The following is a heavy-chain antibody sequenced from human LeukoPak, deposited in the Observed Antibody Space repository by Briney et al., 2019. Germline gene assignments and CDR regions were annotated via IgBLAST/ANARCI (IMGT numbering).Heavy chain of an antibody. CDR1: GFTFSSYS. D-gene: IGHD3-9*01. Sequence: GGSLRLSCVASGFTFSSYSINWVRQAPGKGLEWVSYISSSSTTIYYADSVKGRFTITRDNAKNSLYLQMNSLRAEDAAVYYCARSFYYDTLTGYYFFDYWGQGTLVTVSS. CDR3: ARSFYYDTLTGYYFFDY. J-gene: IGHJ4*02. CDR2: ISSSSTTI. V-gene: IGHV3-48*04.